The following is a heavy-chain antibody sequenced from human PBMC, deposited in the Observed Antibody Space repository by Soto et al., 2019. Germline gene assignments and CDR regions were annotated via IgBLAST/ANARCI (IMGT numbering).Heavy chain of an antibody. J-gene: IGHJ6*02. CDR1: GFTVSSNY. V-gene: IGHV3-53*01. CDR3: ARDGQYYYGMDV. CDR2: IYSGGST. Sequence: GGSLRLSCAASGFTVSSNYMSWVRQAPGKGLEWVSVIYSGGSTYYADSVKGRFTISRDNSKNTLYLQMNSLRAEDTAVYYCARDGQYYYGMDVWGQGTTVTVSS.